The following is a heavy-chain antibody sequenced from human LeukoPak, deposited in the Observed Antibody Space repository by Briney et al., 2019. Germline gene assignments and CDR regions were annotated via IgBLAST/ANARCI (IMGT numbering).Heavy chain of an antibody. D-gene: IGHD6-25*01. CDR1: GYTFAGCY. Sequence: ASVKVSCKASGYTFAGCYMHWVRQAPGQGLEWMGWINPNSGDTNNAQKFQGRVTMTSDTSISTAYMELSRLRSDDTAVYYCARGVAAVVNWFDPWGQGTLVTVSS. CDR2: INPNSGDT. V-gene: IGHV1-2*02. CDR3: ARGVAAVVNWFDP. J-gene: IGHJ5*02.